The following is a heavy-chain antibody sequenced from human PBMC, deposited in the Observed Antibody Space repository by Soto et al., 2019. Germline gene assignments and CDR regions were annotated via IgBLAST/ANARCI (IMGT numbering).Heavy chain of an antibody. V-gene: IGHV1-18*01. CDR1: GYTFTSYG. CDR3: ARDGYCSGGSCYHAY. D-gene: IGHD2-15*01. CDR2: ISPYNGNT. J-gene: IGHJ4*02. Sequence: QVQLVQSGAEVKKPGASVKVSCKASGYTFTSYGISWVRQAPGQGLEWMGWISPYNGNTNYAQKLQGRVTMTTDTSTCRAYMELRSLRSADTAVYYCARDGYCSGGSCYHAYCGGGTLVTVSS.